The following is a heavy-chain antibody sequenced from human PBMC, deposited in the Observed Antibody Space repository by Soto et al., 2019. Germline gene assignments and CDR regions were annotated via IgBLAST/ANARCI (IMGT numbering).Heavy chain of an antibody. V-gene: IGHV5-10-1*01. CDR3: ARKIYYSDPGPNFQYHSDS. J-gene: IGHJ5*02. Sequence: PGESLKISCKGSGYSFAGYWITWVRQKPWKGLEWMGLLDPSDSQTYYSPSFRGHVTISVTKSITTVFRQWSSLRASDTAMYYCARKIYYSDPGPNFQYHSDSSGQGTSVTVSS. CDR2: LDPSDSQT. D-gene: IGHD3-22*01. CDR1: GYSFAGYW.